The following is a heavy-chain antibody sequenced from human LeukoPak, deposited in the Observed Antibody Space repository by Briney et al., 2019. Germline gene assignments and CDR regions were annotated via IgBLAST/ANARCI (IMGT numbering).Heavy chain of an antibody. D-gene: IGHD3-9*01. J-gene: IGHJ5*02. CDR1: EFDFDDYW. CDR3: ARRKYFDTYLDP. CDR2: VYPAGSYI. V-gene: IGHV5-51*01. Sequence: GESLKISCKGPEFDFDDYWIGWVRQVPGRGLEWMGIVYPAGSYIHYSPSFQGRVSISVDRSVSTAYLQWTSLKASDSDIYFCARRKYFDTYLDPWGQGTLVTVSS.